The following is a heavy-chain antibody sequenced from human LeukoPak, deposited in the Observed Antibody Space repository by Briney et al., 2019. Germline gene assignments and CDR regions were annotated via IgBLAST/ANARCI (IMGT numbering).Heavy chain of an antibody. J-gene: IGHJ4*02. Sequence: PGGSLRLSCAASGFTFSSYAMSWVRQAPGKGLEWVSAISGSGGSTYYADSVKGRFTISRDNSKNTLYLQMNSLRAEDTAVYYCAKGGTASTIAVAGFDYWGQGTLVTDSS. CDR2: ISGSGGST. V-gene: IGHV3-23*01. D-gene: IGHD6-19*01. CDR1: GFTFSSYA. CDR3: AKGGTASTIAVAGFDY.